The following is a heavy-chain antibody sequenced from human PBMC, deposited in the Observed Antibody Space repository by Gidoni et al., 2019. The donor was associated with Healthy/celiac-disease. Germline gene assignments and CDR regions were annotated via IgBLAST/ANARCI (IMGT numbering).Heavy chain of an antibody. CDR1: GFTFRRYG. J-gene: IGHJ6*02. D-gene: IGHD6-19*01. CDR2: ISYDGSNK. CDR3: AKDHIAVAGRGLYYYYGMDV. V-gene: IGHV3-30*18. Sequence: QVQLVESGGGVVQPGRSLRLSCADSGFTFRRYGMHWVRQAPGKGLEWVAVISYDGSNKYYADSVKGRFTISRDNSKNTLYLQMNSLRAEDTAVYYCAKDHIAVAGRGLYYYYGMDVWGQGTTVTVSS.